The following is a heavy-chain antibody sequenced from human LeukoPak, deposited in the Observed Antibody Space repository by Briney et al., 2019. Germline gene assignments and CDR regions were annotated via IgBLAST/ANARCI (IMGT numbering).Heavy chain of an antibody. CDR2: ISNSGSTK. V-gene: IGHV3-48*03. J-gene: IGHJ4*02. Sequence: GRSLRLSCAASGFTFSSYEMSWASQGPGKGLEWVSYISNSGSTKYYADSVKGRFTVSRDHANNLLYLQMNSLGAEDTAVYCWARDGSFGSGSYADYWGQGTLVTVSS. CDR3: ARDGSFGSGSYADY. D-gene: IGHD3-10*01. CDR1: GFTFSSYE.